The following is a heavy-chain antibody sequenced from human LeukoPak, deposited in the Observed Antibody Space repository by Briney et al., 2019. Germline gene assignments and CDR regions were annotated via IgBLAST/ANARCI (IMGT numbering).Heavy chain of an antibody. CDR2: INPSGGST. V-gene: IGHV1-46*01. Sequence: ASVKVSCKASGYTFTSYYMHWVRQAPGQGLEWMGIINPSGGSTSYAQKFQGRVTMTRDTSTSTVYMELSSLRSEDTAVYYCAGGPPLSSSWYTSFDYWGQGTLVTVSS. CDR3: AGGPPLSSSWYTSFDY. D-gene: IGHD6-13*01. J-gene: IGHJ4*02. CDR1: GYTFTSYY.